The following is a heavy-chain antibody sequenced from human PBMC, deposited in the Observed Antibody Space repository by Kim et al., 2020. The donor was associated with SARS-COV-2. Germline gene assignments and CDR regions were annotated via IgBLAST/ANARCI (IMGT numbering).Heavy chain of an antibody. CDR2: ISGGGSST. Sequence: GGSLRLSCAASRFSFSSFAMSWVRQAPGKGLEWVSAISGGGSSTNYADSVKGRFTISRDNSKNTLYLQMNSLRAEDTAVYYCAKDGRYTTSRRHFDSWC. J-gene: IGHJ4*01. CDR3: AKDGRYTTSRRHFDS. V-gene: IGHV3-23*01. D-gene: IGHD2-2*02. CDR1: RFSFSSFA.